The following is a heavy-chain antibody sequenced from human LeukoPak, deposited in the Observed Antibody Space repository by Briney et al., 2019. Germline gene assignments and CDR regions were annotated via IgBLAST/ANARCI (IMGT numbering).Heavy chain of an antibody. CDR3: ARDSESTYSSDLEGWFDP. J-gene: IGHJ5*02. CDR2: ISGSGDGT. CDR1: GFTFRSYG. D-gene: IGHD6-25*01. Sequence: PGGSLRLSCAASGFTFRSYGMSWVRQAPGKGLEWVSAISGSGDGTNYADSVKGRFIISRDNSKNTLYLQMNSLRAEDTAVYYCARDSESTYSSDLEGWFDPWGQGTLVTVSS. V-gene: IGHV3-23*01.